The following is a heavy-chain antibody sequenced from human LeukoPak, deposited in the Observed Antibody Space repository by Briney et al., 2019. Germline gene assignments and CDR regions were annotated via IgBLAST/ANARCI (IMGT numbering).Heavy chain of an antibody. J-gene: IGHJ4*02. CDR2: IYHSGST. V-gene: IGHV4-38-2*01. CDR3: ARQDYDILTGYYGYYFDY. D-gene: IGHD3-9*01. CDR1: GYSISSGYY. Sequence: SETLPLTCAVSGYSISSGYYWGWIRPPPGKGLEWIGSIYHSGSTYYNPSLKSRVTISVDTSKNQFSLKLSSVTAADTAVYYCARQDYDILTGYYGYYFDYWGQGTLVTVSS.